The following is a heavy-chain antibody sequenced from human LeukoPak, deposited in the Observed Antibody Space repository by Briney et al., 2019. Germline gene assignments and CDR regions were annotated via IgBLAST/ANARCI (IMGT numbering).Heavy chain of an antibody. V-gene: IGHV4-38-2*01. D-gene: IGHD4-23*01. CDR2: IKHSGST. CDR1: GYPISSNYY. CDR3: ARSPPQIRLRWHVDY. Sequence: KPSETLSLTCAVSGYPISSNYYWGWIRQPPGKGLEWIGEIKHSGSTNYNPSLKSRVTISVDTSKNQFSLKLSSVTAADTAVYYCARSPPQIRLRWHVDYWGQGTLVTVSS. J-gene: IGHJ4*02.